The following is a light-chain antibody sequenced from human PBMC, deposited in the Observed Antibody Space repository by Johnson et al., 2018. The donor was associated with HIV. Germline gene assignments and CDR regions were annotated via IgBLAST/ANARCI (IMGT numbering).Light chain of an antibody. CDR3: GTWDSSLNV. V-gene: IGLV1-51*02. CDR1: SSNIGNNY. Sequence: TQPPSVSAAPGQKVTISCSGSSSNIGNNYVSWYQQFPGTAPKLLIYENNKRPSGIPDRFSGSKSGTSATLGITGLQTGDEADYYCGTWDSSLNVFGTGTNVTVL. J-gene: IGLJ1*01. CDR2: ENN.